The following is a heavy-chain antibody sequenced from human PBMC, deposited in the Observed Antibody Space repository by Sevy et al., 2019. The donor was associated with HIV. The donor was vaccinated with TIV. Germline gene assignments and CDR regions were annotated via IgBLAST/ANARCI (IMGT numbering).Heavy chain of an antibody. CDR3: AREGCTKPHDY. CDR2: FSFGCGKI. CDR1: GFTFSKYS. V-gene: IGHV3-23*01. D-gene: IGHD2-8*01. J-gene: IGHJ4*02. Sequence: GGSLRLSCAASGFTFSKYSMSWIRQTPGKGLEWVSTFSFGCGKINYAGSVKGRFTISRDDSRNTFYLQMNSLRVEDTAIYYCAREGCTKPHDYWGQGTVVTVSS.